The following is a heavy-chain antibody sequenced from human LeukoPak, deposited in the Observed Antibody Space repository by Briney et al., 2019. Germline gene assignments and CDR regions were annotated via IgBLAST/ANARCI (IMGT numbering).Heavy chain of an antibody. Sequence: GESLKISCKGSGYSFTSYWIVWVHQMPGKGLGWMGSIDPGDSDTRYSPSFQGQVTISADKSISTAYLQWSSLKASDTAMYYCARYVQLWPDAFDIWGQGTMVTVSS. V-gene: IGHV5-51*07. CDR3: ARYVQLWPDAFDI. CDR1: GYSFTSYW. D-gene: IGHD5-18*01. J-gene: IGHJ3*02. CDR2: IDPGDSDT.